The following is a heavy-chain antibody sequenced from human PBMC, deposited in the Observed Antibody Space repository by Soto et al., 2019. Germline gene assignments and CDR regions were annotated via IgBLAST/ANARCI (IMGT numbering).Heavy chain of an antibody. V-gene: IGHV1-46*01. J-gene: IGHJ4*02. CDR3: VRDSPIGSTFSGYDGIDY. Sequence: ASVKVSCKASGYTFTGYYMHGVRQAPGQGLEWMGIINPSGGSTSYAQKFQGRVTITADKSTGTAYMELNSLRSEDTAVYYCVRDSPIGSTFSGYDGIDYWGQGTLVTVSS. D-gene: IGHD5-12*01. CDR2: INPSGGST. CDR1: GYTFTGYY.